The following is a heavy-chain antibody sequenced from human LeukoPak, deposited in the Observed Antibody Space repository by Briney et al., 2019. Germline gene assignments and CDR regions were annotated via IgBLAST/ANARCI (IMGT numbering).Heavy chain of an antibody. D-gene: IGHD3-10*01. V-gene: IGHV3-33*06. Sequence: GGSLRLSCAASGFTFSSYGMHWVRQAPGKGLEWVAVIWYDGSNKYYADSVKGRFTISRDNSKNTLYLQMNSLRAEDTAVYYCAKEMTRSPGYFDYWGQGTLVTVSS. CDR3: AKEMTRSPGYFDY. J-gene: IGHJ4*02. CDR1: GFTFSSYG. CDR2: IWYDGSNK.